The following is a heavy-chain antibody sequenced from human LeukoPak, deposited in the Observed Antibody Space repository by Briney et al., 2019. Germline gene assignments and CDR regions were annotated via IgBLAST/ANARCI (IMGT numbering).Heavy chain of an antibody. CDR2: IFYSGTT. D-gene: IGHD6-19*01. CDR3: ARRSGWYLGDAFDI. J-gene: IGHJ3*02. Sequence: SETLSLTCTVSGGSISSHFWSWIRQPPGKGLEWIGYIFYSGTTKYNPSLRSRVTISADTSKNQFSLKLSSVTAADTAVYYCARRSGWYLGDAFDIWGQGTMVTVSS. CDR1: GGSISSHF. V-gene: IGHV4-59*11.